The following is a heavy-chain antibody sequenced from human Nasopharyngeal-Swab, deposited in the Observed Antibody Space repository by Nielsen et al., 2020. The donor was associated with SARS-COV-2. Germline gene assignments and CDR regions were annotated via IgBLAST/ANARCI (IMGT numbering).Heavy chain of an antibody. CDR3: SRRYVDDEGSFEY. D-gene: IGHD3-10*01. CDR2: ISTSSSTI. V-gene: IGHV3-48*02. J-gene: IGHJ4*02. Sequence: GGSLRLSCAASGVTFSSYSMNWVRQAPGKGLEWVSYISTSSSTIYYADSVKGRFTISRDNARNSLYLQMNSLRDEDTAVYYCSRRYVDDEGSFEYWGQGTLVTVSS. CDR1: GVTFSSYS.